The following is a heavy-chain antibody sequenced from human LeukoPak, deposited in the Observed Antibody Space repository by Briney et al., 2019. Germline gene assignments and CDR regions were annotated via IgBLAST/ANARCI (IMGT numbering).Heavy chain of an antibody. D-gene: IGHD1-14*01. V-gene: IGHV3-48*04. CDR3: ARLGSPEFGYYYYYMDV. J-gene: IGHJ6*03. Sequence: GGSLRLSCAASGFTFSSYRMNWVRQAPGKGLEWVSYISSDSSTNWYADSVKGRFTISRDSGKNSLYLQMNSLRAEDTAVYYCARLGSPEFGYYYYYMDVWGKGTAVTVSS. CDR1: GFTFSSYR. CDR2: ISSDSSTN.